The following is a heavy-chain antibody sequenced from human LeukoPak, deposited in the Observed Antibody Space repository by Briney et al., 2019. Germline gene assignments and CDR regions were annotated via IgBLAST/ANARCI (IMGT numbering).Heavy chain of an antibody. D-gene: IGHD1-14*01. Sequence: QSGGPLRLSCAASGFTFSNYGMHWVRQAPGKGLEWVAVIWYDGSIKFYADSVKGRFTISRDNSKNTLYLQMNSLRAEDTALYYCAKDGNWNHGFDPWGQGTLVTVPS. V-gene: IGHV3-33*06. CDR2: IWYDGSIK. CDR1: GFTFSNYG. CDR3: AKDGNWNHGFDP. J-gene: IGHJ5*02.